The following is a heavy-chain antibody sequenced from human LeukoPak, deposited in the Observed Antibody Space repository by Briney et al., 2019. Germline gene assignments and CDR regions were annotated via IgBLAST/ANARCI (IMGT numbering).Heavy chain of an antibody. CDR3: ATAQGRSVWNDVEGWFDP. D-gene: IGHD1-1*01. CDR1: GYTLTELS. CDR2: FDPEDGET. Sequence: ASVKVSCKVSGYTLTELSMHWVRQAPGKGREWMGGFDPEDGETIYAQKFQGRVTMTEDTSTDTAYMELSSLGSEDTAVYYCATAQGRSVWNDVEGWFDPWGQGTLVTVSS. J-gene: IGHJ5*02. V-gene: IGHV1-24*01.